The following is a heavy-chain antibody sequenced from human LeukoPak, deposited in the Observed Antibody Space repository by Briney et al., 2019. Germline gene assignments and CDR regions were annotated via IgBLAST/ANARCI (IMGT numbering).Heavy chain of an antibody. CDR1: GYTFTGYY. V-gene: IGHV1-2*02. J-gene: IGHJ3*01. D-gene: IGHD6-19*01. Sequence: ASVKVSCKASGYTFTGYYMHWVRQAPGQGLEWMGWINPNSGGTNYAQKFQGRVTMTRDTSISTAYMELSRLRSDDTAVYYCTIEPVDSSGWPGALSLWGQGTMVTVSS. CDR2: INPNSGGT. CDR3: TIEPVDSSGWPGALSL.